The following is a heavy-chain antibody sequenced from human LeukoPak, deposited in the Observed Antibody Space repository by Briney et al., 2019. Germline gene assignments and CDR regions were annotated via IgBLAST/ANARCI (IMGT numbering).Heavy chain of an antibody. CDR1: GGSISSSSYY. J-gene: IGHJ5*02. V-gene: IGHV4-39*01. D-gene: IGHD3-9*01. CDR3: ARTLGSYDILTGYYPPGWFDP. Sequence: SETLSLTCTVSGGSISSSSYYWGWIRQPPGKGLEWIGSIYYSGSTYYNPSLKSRVTICVDTSKNQFSLKLSSVTAADTAVYYCARTLGSYDILTGYYPPGWFDPWGQGTLVTVSS. CDR2: IYYSGST.